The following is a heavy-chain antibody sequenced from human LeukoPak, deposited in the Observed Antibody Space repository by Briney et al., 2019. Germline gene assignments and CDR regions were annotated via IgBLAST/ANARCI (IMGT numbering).Heavy chain of an antibody. CDR1: GFTFSDYY. CDR2: ISSSGSTI. D-gene: IGHD6-19*01. J-gene: IGHJ6*03. CDR3: AGKGSSGWYSPLYCMDV. Sequence: PGGSLRLSCAASGFTFSDYYMSWIRQAPGKGLEWVSYISSSGSTIYYADSVKGRFTISRDNAKNSLYLQMNSLRAEDTAVYYCAGKGSSGWYSPLYCMDVWGKGTTVTVSS. V-gene: IGHV3-11*04.